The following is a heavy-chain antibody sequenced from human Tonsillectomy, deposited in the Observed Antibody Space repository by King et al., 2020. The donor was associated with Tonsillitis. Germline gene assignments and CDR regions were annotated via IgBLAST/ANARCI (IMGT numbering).Heavy chain of an antibody. J-gene: IGHJ4*02. D-gene: IGHD1-7*01. V-gene: IGHV1-58*02. CDR3: TALTGSTEVF. CDR1: GFTFSRSA. CDR2: IVVGSGNT. Sequence: KQLVQSGPEVKKPGTSVKVSCKTSGFTFSRSAMQWVRQARGQRLEWIGWIVVGSGNTNYAHKFQERVTFSRDMSTSTAYMELSSLRSEDTAVYYCTALTGSTEVFWGLGTLVTVAS.